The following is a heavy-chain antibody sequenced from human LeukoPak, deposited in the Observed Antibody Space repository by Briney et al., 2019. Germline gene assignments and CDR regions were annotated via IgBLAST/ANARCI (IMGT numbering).Heavy chain of an antibody. V-gene: IGHV4-4*07. D-gene: IGHD3-3*01. Sequence: PSETLSLTCTVSGGSISSYYWSWIRQPAGKGLEWIGRIYTSGSTNYNPSLKSRVTMSVDTSKNQFSLKPSSVTAADTAVYYCARITNDFWSGYPRDVWGKGTTVTVSS. J-gene: IGHJ6*04. CDR3: ARITNDFWSGYPRDV. CDR1: GGSISSYY. CDR2: IYTSGST.